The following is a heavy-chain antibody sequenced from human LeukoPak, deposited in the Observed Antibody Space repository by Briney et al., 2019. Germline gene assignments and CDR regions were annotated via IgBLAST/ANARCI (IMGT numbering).Heavy chain of an antibody. CDR3: ARDECELLT. D-gene: IGHD1-26*01. J-gene: IGHJ4*02. Sequence: ASVKVSCKASVGTFSSYAISWVRQAPGHGLEWMGRSIPIFGTANYAEKFQGRVTITTDESTSTAYMELSSLRSEDTAVYYCARDECELLTWGQGTLVTVAS. CDR2: SIPIFGTA. V-gene: IGHV1-69*05. CDR1: VGTFSSYA.